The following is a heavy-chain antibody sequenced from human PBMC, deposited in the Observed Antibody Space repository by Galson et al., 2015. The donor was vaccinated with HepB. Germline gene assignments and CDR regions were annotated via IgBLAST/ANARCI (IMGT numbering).Heavy chain of an antibody. CDR1: GFTFSKYW. CDR3: AKWESGWACYCDFAH. CDR2: ISNSGGRT. D-gene: IGHD3/OR15-3a*01. J-gene: IGHJ4*02. Sequence: SLRLSCAASGFTFSKYWMYWVRQAPGKGLEWVSGISNSGGRTYYADSVKGRFTISRDNSKNTLYLQMNSLRAGDTAVYYCAKWESGWACYCDFAHWGQGTLVSVSS. V-gene: IGHV3-23*01.